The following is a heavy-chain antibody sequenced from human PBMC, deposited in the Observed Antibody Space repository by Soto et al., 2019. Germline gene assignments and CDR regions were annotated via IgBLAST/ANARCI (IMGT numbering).Heavy chain of an antibody. V-gene: IGHV4-34*01. CDR1: GGSFSGYY. CDR3: ARITAGALPYYYYYGMDV. J-gene: IGHJ6*02. CDR2: INHSGST. D-gene: IGHD3-10*01. Sequence: SETLSLTCAVYGGSFSGYYWSWSRQPPGKGLVWIGEINHSGSTNYNPSLKSRVTISVDTSKNQFPLKLSSVTAADTAVYYCARITAGALPYYYYYGMDVWGQGTTVTVSS.